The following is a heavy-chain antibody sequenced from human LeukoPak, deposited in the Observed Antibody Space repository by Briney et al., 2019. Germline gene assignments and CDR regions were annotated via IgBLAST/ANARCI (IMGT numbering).Heavy chain of an antibody. D-gene: IGHD4-17*01. V-gene: IGHV4-38-2*01. CDR1: GYSISSGNY. J-gene: IGHJ4*02. Sequence: PSETLSLTCSVSGYSISSGNYWGWIRLPPGKGLQWIGSIYHSGSTYYNPSLKSRVTISVDKSKNQFSLKLSSVTAADTAVYYCARGTTVTTRSFDYWGQGTLVTVSS. CDR3: ARGTTVTTRSFDY. CDR2: IYHSGST.